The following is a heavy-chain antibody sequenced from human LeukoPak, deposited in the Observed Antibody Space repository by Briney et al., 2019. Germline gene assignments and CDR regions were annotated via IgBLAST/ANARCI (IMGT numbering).Heavy chain of an antibody. CDR3: TTLSVGATLAFDI. CDR1: GFTFSGFA. Sequence: GGSLRLSCAASGFTFSGFAMHWVRQASGKGLEWVGRIRSKANSYATAYAASVKGRFTISRDDSKNTAYLQMNSLKTEDTAVYYCTTLSVGATLAFDIWGQGTMVTVSS. J-gene: IGHJ3*02. CDR2: IRSKANSYAT. V-gene: IGHV3-73*01. D-gene: IGHD1-26*01.